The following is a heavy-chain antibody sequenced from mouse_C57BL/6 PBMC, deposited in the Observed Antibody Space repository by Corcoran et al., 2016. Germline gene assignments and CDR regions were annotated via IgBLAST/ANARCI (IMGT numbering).Heavy chain of an antibody. CDR2: IYPGSGNT. Sequence: QVQLKQSGAELVRPGASVKLSCKASGYTFTDYYINWVKQRPGQGLEWIGWIYPGSGNTKYNEKFKGKATLTADTSSSTAYMQLSSLTSEDSAVYYCARVIYYYGSSYYFDYWGQGTTLTVSS. CDR1: GYTFTDYY. V-gene: IGHV1-76*01. CDR3: ARVIYYYGSSYYFDY. D-gene: IGHD1-1*01. J-gene: IGHJ2*01.